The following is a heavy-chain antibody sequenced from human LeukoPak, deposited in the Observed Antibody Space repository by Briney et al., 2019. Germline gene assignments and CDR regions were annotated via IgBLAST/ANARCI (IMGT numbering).Heavy chain of an antibody. CDR1: GVTFSSHV. V-gene: IGHV3-30*18. CDR2: ISDDGRTE. J-gene: IGHJ4*02. D-gene: IGHD2-15*01. Sequence: PGGSLRLSCAASGVTFSSHVMHWVRQAPGKGLEGVAVISDDGRTEYYADSVKGRLTISRDNSKNTASLQMNSLRDDDTAVFYCTKEGATGSRYNFDYWGQGTLLTVSS. CDR3: TKEGATGSRYNFDY.